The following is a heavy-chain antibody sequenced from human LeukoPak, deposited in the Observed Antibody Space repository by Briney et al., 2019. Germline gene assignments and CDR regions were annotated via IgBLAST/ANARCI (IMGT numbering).Heavy chain of an antibody. V-gene: IGHV4-4*07. D-gene: IGHD5-18*01. CDR3: ARDPLGGGYSYGPYFDY. CDR1: GGSISSYY. CDR2: IYTSGST. J-gene: IGHJ4*02. Sequence: SGTLSLTCTVSGGSISSYYWSWIRQPAGKGLEWIGRIYTSGSTNYNPSLKSRVTMSVDTSKNQFSLKLSSVTAADTAVYYCARDPLGGGYSYGPYFDYWGQGTLVTVSS.